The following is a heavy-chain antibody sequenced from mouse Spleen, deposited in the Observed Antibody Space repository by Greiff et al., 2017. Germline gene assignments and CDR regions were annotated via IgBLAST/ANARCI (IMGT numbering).Heavy chain of an antibody. CDR1: GYSFTGYF. Sequence: EVQLQQSGPELVKPGASVKISCKASGYSFTGYFMNWVKQSPGKGLEWIGRINPNNGDTFYNQKFKGKATLTVDKSSSTAHMELLSLTSEDSAVYYCGRSGGYDEFAYWGQGTLVTVSA. J-gene: IGHJ3*01. CDR2: INPNNGDT. D-gene: IGHD2-2*01. V-gene: IGHV1-37*01. CDR3: GRSGGYDEFAY.